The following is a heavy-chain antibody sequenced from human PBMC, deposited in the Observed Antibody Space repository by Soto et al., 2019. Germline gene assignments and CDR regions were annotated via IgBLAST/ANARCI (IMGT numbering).Heavy chain of an antibody. D-gene: IGHD1-26*01. CDR2: IYYSGST. J-gene: IGHJ6*02. Sequence: SETLSLTCTVSGGSISSSSYYWGWIRQPPGKGLEWIGSIYYSGSTYYNPSLKSRVTISVDTSKNQVSLKLSSVTAADTAVYYCARHAGKWELYYYYGMDVWGQGTTVTVSS. V-gene: IGHV4-39*01. CDR3: ARHAGKWELYYYYGMDV. CDR1: GGSISSSSYY.